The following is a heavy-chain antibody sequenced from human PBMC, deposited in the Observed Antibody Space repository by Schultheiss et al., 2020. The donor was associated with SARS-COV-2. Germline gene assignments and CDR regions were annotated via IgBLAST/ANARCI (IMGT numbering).Heavy chain of an antibody. Sequence: GGSLRLSCAASGFTFSRYALHWVRQAPGKGLEWVAVIWSDGSNKNYADSVKGRFTISRDNAKNSLYLQMNSLRAEDTAVYYCAREKYSGSYYYYGMDVWGQGTTVTVSS. CDR2: IWSDGSNK. V-gene: IGHV3-33*08. J-gene: IGHJ6*02. D-gene: IGHD1-26*01. CDR1: GFTFSRYA. CDR3: AREKYSGSYYYYGMDV.